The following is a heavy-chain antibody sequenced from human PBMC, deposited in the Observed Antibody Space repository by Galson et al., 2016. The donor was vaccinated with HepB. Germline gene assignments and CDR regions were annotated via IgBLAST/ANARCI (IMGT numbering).Heavy chain of an antibody. CDR1: GGSSRGYY. D-gene: IGHD6-6*01. J-gene: IGHJ6*02. V-gene: IGHV4-34*01. CDR2: INHSGST. CDR3: ANSAASTPSFYYYGVDV. Sequence: SETLSLTCAVYGGSSRGYYWTWIRQPPGKGLEWIGEINHSGSTNYNPSLESRVTISVDTSKNQFSLKLTSVTAADTAVYYCANSAASTPSFYYYGVDVWGQGTTVTVS.